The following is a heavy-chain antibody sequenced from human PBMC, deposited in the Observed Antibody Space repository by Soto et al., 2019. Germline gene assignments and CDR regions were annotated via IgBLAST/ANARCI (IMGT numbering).Heavy chain of an antibody. CDR2: IIPLFGTA. J-gene: IGHJ5*02. CDR1: GGTLSSYA. Sequence: QVQLVQAGAEVKKPGSSVKVYCKASGGTLSSYAISWVRQAPGQGLEWMGEIIPLFGTANYAQTFQGRVTINAEGSTSTAYMELSSLRSDDTAVYYCARDGGHSSGYYPCWFDPWGQGPLVTFSS. V-gene: IGHV1-69*12. CDR3: ARDGGHSSGYYPCWFDP. D-gene: IGHD3-22*01.